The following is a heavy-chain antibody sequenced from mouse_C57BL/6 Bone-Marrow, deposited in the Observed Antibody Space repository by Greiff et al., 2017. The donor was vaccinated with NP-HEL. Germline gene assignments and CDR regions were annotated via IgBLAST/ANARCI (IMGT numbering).Heavy chain of an antibody. Sequence: QVQLQQPGAELVMPGASVKLSCKASGYTFTSYWMHWVKQRPGQGLEWIGEIDTSDSYTNYNQKFKGKSTLTVDKSSSTAYMQLSSLTSEDSSVYYFARVGGGYDEFDYWGQGTTLTVSS. CDR1: GYTFTSYW. D-gene: IGHD2-2*01. V-gene: IGHV1-69*01. CDR2: IDTSDSYT. J-gene: IGHJ2*01. CDR3: ARVGGGYDEFDY.